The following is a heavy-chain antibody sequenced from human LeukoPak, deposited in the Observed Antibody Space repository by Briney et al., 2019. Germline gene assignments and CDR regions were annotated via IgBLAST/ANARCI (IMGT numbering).Heavy chain of an antibody. J-gene: IGHJ3*02. CDR1: GFTVSSNY. CDR2: IYSGGST. V-gene: IGHV3-53*01. Sequence: PGGSLRLSCAASGFTVSSNYMSWVRQAPPKGLEWLSVIYSGGSTYYADSVKGRFTISRDNSKNTMYLQMNSLRAEDTAVYYCAREGVITFGEAEPTDAFDIWGQGTMVTVSS. CDR3: AREGVITFGEAEPTDAFDI. D-gene: IGHD3-16*01.